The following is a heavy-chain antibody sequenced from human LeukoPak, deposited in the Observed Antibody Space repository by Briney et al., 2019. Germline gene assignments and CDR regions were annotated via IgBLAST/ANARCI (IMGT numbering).Heavy chain of an antibody. CDR2: MYYSGST. D-gene: IGHD5-18*01. Sequence: SETLSLTCTVSGASISSYSYYWGWIRQPPGKGLEWIGSMYYSGSTYYNPSLKSRVTMSLDTSKNQFSLKLSSVTAADTAVYYCARTSVDTAMVYMGDYWGQGTLVTVSS. CDR3: ARTSVDTAMVYMGDY. J-gene: IGHJ4*02. V-gene: IGHV4-39*07. CDR1: GASISSYSYY.